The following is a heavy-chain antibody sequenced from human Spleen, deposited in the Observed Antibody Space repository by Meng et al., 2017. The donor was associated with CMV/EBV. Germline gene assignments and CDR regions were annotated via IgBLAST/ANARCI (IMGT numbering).Heavy chain of an antibody. D-gene: IGHD2-2*02. V-gene: IGHV3-15*01. J-gene: IGHJ3*02. CDR2: IKSKTDGGTT. CDR1: GFPLRNAW. Sequence: GESLKISCTASGFPLRNAWMSWVRQAPGKGLEWVGRIKSKTDGGTTDYAAPVKGRFTISRDDSKNTLYLQMNSLKTEDTAVYYCTTEKDCSSTSCYIQFDAFDIWGQGTMVTVSS. CDR3: TTEKDCSSTSCYIQFDAFDI.